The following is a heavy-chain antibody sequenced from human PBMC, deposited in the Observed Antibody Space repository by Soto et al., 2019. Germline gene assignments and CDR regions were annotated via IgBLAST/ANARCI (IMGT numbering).Heavy chain of an antibody. D-gene: IGHD3-3*01. CDR3: ARMRPRSFTYYDFWSGYPPGDGMDV. CDR2: IKQDGSEK. J-gene: IGHJ6*02. Sequence: PGGSLRLSCAASGFTFSSYWMSWVRQAPGKGLEWVANIKQDGSEKYYVDSVKGRFTISRDNAKNSLYLQMNSLRAEDTAVYYCARMRPRSFTYYDFWSGYPPGDGMDVWGQGTTVTFSS. CDR1: GFTFSSYW. V-gene: IGHV3-7*01.